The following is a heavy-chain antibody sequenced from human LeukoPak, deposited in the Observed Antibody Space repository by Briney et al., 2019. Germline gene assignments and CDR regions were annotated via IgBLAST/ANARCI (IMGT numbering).Heavy chain of an antibody. CDR1: GFTFSSYG. Sequence: GGSLRLSGAASGFTFSSYGMHWVRQAPGKGLEWVAVISYDGSNKYYADSVKGRFTISRDNSKNTLYLQMNSLRAEDTAVYYCAKSGWEYQLLCEFDYWGQGTLVTVSS. CDR2: ISYDGSNK. CDR3: AKSGWEYQLLCEFDY. V-gene: IGHV3-30*18. D-gene: IGHD2-2*01. J-gene: IGHJ4*02.